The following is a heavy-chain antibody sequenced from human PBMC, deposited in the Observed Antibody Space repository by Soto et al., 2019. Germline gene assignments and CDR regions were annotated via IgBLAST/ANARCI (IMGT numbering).Heavy chain of an antibody. V-gene: IGHV3-23*01. Sequence: GGSLRLSCTASGFTFSSHAMTGVRQAPGKGLEWVSGLSDSGDSIYYADSVKGRFTIYRDNSMNTLYLQMNTLRVEDTAVYYCAKVSSSWYAGFFDLWGQGTLVTVSS. D-gene: IGHD6-13*01. CDR1: GFTFSSHA. CDR3: AKVSSSWYAGFFDL. CDR2: LSDSGDSI. J-gene: IGHJ4*02.